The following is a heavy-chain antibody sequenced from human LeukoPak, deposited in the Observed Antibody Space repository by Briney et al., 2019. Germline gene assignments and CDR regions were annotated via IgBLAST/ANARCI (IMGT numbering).Heavy chain of an antibody. CDR2: ISSSSSYI. V-gene: IGHV3-21*01. Sequence: VGCLRLSCAASGFTFSSYEMNWVRQAPGKGLEWVSSISSSSSYIYYADSVKGRFTISRDNTKNSLCMQMNSLRAEDTAVYDCARDRESSSSGTLDYWGQRTLVTVSS. D-gene: IGHD6-6*01. J-gene: IGHJ4*02. CDR3: ARDRESSSSGTLDY. CDR1: GFTFSSYE.